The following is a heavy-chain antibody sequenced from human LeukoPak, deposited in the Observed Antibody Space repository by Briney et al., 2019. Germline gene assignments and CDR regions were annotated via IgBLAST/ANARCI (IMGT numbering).Heavy chain of an antibody. Sequence: GGSLRLSCAASGFTVSSKYMSWVRQAPGKGLEWGSVIYSGGTTYYADSVKGRFTISRDNSKNTLYLQMNSLRAEDTAVYYCAGGYSYAYCFDYWGHGTLVTVSS. CDR1: GFTVSSKY. D-gene: IGHD5-18*01. CDR2: IYSGGTT. CDR3: AGGYSYAYCFDY. V-gene: IGHV3-53*01. J-gene: IGHJ4*01.